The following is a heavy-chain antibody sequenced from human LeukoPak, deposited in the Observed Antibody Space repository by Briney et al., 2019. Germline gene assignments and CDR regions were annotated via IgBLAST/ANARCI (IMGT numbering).Heavy chain of an antibody. CDR3: ARRAYSYGHYYDFDF. CDR1: GGSISSYS. J-gene: IGHJ4*02. V-gene: IGHV4-59*01. Sequence: LSESLSLTCTVSGGSISSYSWSWIRQPPGKGLEWIRYIYYTGSSNYNPSLKSRVSISLDTSKNHLSLRLSSVTAADTAVYYCARRAYSYGHYYDFDFWGQGTLVTASS. CDR2: IYYTGSS. D-gene: IGHD5-18*01.